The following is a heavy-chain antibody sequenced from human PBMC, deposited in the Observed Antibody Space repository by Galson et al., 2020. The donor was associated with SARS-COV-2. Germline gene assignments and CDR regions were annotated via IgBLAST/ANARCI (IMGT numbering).Heavy chain of an antibody. CDR2: INHSGST. D-gene: IGHD3-10*01. CDR3: ARGFYRGTD. Sequence: SETLSLTCTVYGGSISSYYWSWIRQPPGKGLEWIGEINHSGSTNYNPSLKSRVTISVDTSKNQFSLKLSSVTAADTAVYYCARGFYRGTDGGQGTPVTVSS. J-gene: IGHJ4*02. CDR1: GGSISSYY. V-gene: IGHV4-34*01.